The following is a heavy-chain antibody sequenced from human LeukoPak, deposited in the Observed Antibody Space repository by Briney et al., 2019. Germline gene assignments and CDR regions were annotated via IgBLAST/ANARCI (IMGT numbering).Heavy chain of an antibody. Sequence: GASVKVSCKASGYTFTSYAMNWVRQAPGQGLEWMGWINTNTGNPTYAQGFTGRFVFSLDTSVSTAYLQISSIKAEDTAVYYCARMGDTAMARGAFDIWGQGTMVTVSS. CDR3: ARMGDTAMARGAFDI. V-gene: IGHV7-4-1*02. CDR2: INTNTGNP. J-gene: IGHJ3*02. D-gene: IGHD5-18*01. CDR1: GYTFTSYA.